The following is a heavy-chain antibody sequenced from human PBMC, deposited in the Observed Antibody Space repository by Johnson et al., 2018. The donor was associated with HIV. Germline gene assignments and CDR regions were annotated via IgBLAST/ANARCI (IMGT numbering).Heavy chain of an antibody. V-gene: IGHV3-30-3*01. CDR1: GFTVSSYS. CDR2: ISCDGSNK. CDR3: AREGTLGAFDI. Sequence: QVQLVESGGGVVQPRRSLRLSCAASGFTVSSYSMRWVRQAPGKGLAWVAVISCDGSNKYYADSVTGRFTISRDNSKNTLYMQMNSQRAEDTAVYYCAREGTLGAFDIWGQGTMVTVSS. D-gene: IGHD1-1*01. J-gene: IGHJ3*02.